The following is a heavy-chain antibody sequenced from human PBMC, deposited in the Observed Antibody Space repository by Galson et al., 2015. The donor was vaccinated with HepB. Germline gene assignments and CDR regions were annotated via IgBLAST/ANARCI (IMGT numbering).Heavy chain of an antibody. CDR1: GYTLTDLS. Sequence: SVKVSCKVSGYTLTDLSMHWVRQAPGKGLEWMGGFDPEDGETIYAQKFQGRVTMTEDTSTDTAYMELSSLRSEDTAVYYCATTNPRTTVISYYYGMDVWGQGTTVTVSS. CDR2: FDPEDGET. V-gene: IGHV1-24*01. CDR3: ATTNPRTTVISYYYGMDV. J-gene: IGHJ6*02. D-gene: IGHD4-11*01.